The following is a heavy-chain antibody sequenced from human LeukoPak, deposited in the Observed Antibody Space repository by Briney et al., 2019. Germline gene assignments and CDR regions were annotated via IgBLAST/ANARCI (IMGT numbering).Heavy chain of an antibody. D-gene: IGHD6-19*01. J-gene: IGHJ4*02. Sequence: SETLSLTCTVSGGSISGHYWTWIRQSPVKGLEWIGDISNSGSTSYNPSLKSRVTISIDTSKNQFSLKLSSVTAADTAVYYCARASNSSGWPFDYWGQGTLVTVSS. CDR1: GGSISGHY. CDR2: ISNSGST. CDR3: ARASNSSGWPFDY. V-gene: IGHV4-59*11.